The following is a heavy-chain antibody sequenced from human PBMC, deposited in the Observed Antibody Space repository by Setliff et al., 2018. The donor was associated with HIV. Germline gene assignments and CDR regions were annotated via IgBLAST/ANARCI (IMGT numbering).Heavy chain of an antibody. Sequence: PGGSLRLSCAASGFTFTTYWMSWVRQAPGKGLEWVSLLWRDEVGEYYADSVKGRFSISRDRSRNMVSLQMNSLRVEDTAIYYCGNKGGQVWGPGTLVTVSS. V-gene: IGHV3-33*08. CDR2: LWRDEVGE. D-gene: IGHD3-16*01. J-gene: IGHJ1*01. CDR3: GNKGGQV. CDR1: GFTFTTYW.